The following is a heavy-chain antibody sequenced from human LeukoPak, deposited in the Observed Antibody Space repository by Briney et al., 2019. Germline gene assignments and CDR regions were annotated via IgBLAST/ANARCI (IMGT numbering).Heavy chain of an antibody. V-gene: IGHV1-18*01. CDR2: ISAYDGNT. D-gene: IGHD3-3*01. J-gene: IGHJ4*02. CDR3: ARAQIDFWSGYYSI. Sequence: AAVKVSRKASGYTFTSYSITWVRQAPRQGREWMGWISAYDGNTNYAQKLQDRVTMTTDTSTSTAYMEMRSLRSDDTAVYYCARAQIDFWSGYYSIWGQGTLVTVSS. CDR1: GYTFTSYS.